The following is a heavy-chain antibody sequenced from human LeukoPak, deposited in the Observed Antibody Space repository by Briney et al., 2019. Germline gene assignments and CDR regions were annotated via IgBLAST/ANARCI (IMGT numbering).Heavy chain of an antibody. CDR2: INHSGST. D-gene: IGHD1-1*01. CDR3: ARGGPGQLYYFDY. J-gene: IGHJ4*02. V-gene: IGHV4-34*01. CDR1: GGSFSSHY. Sequence: PSETLSLTCAVYGGSFSSHYWSWIRQPPGKGLEWIGEINHSGSTNYNPSLKSRVTISVDTSKNQFSLKLSSVTAADTAVYYCARGGPGQLYYFDYWGQGTLVTVSS.